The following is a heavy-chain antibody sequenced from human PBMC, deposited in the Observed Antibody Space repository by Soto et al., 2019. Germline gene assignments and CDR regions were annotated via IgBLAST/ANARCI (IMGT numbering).Heavy chain of an antibody. J-gene: IGHJ6*02. CDR2: ISSSGSTI. CDR1: GFTFSDYY. D-gene: IGHD3-3*02. CDR3: ARDVSRHRVYYYYGMDV. Sequence: GGSLRLSCAASGFTFSDYYMSWIRQAPGKGLEWVSYISSSGSTIYYADSVKGRFTISRDNAKNSLYLQMNSLGAEDTAVYYCARDVSRHRVYYYYGMDVWGQGTTVTVSS. V-gene: IGHV3-11*01.